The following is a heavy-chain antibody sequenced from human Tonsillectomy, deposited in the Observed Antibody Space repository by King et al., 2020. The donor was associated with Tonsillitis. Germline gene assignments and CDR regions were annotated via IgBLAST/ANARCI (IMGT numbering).Heavy chain of an antibody. CDR3: ARGEGPYYGSGSYYFDY. CDR2: TRNKTTSYTT. D-gene: IGHD3-10*01. V-gene: IGHV3-72*01. CDR1: GFTFSDHY. J-gene: IGHJ4*02. Sequence: VQLVESGGALVQPGGSLRLSCAASGFTFSDHYIDWVRQAPGKGLEWVGRTRNKTTSYTTEYAASVKGRFTISRDDSKNSLYLQMNSLKTEDTAVYYCARGEGPYYGSGSYYFDYWGQGTLVTVSS.